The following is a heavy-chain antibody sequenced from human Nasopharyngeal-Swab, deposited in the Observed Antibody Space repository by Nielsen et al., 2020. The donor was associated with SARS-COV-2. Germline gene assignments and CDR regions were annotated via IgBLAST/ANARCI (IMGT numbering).Heavy chain of an antibody. J-gene: IGHJ4*02. CDR3: ARVDGWFGELFVDY. D-gene: IGHD3-10*01. CDR1: GFPFSSYA. V-gene: IGHV3-30-3*01. Sequence: GESLKISCAASGFPFSSYAMHWVRQAPGKGLEWVAVISYDGSNKYYADSVKGRFTISRDNSKNTLYLQMNSLRAEDTAVYYCARVDGWFGELFVDYWGQGTLVTVSS. CDR2: ISYDGSNK.